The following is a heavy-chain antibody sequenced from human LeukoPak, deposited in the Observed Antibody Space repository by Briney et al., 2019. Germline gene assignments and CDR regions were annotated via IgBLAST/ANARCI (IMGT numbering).Heavy chain of an antibody. D-gene: IGHD4-23*01. CDR3: AKDGYYGGNSGHWFDP. Sequence: GGSLRLSCAASGFPFSSYGMHWVRQAPGKGLEWVAVIWYDGSNKYYADSVKGRFTISRDNSKNTLYLQMNSLRAEDTAVYYCAKDGYYGGNSGHWFDPWGQGTLVTVSS. J-gene: IGHJ5*02. V-gene: IGHV3-33*06. CDR1: GFPFSSYG. CDR2: IWYDGSNK.